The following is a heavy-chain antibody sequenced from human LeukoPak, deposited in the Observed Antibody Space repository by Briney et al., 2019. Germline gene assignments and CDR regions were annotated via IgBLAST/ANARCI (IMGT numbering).Heavy chain of an antibody. CDR3: VRRAAVRGMDF. CDR1: GFIFDTRT. Sequence: GGSLRLSCTASGFIFDTRTLTWVRQAPGKGLGWVASISGCGDSTNYGDSVKGRFTISRDNFKRTVHLEMSNLRADDTAMYYCVRRAAVRGMDFWGLGTTVIVSS. D-gene: IGHD1-14*01. CDR2: ISGCGDST. J-gene: IGHJ6*02. V-gene: IGHV3-23*01.